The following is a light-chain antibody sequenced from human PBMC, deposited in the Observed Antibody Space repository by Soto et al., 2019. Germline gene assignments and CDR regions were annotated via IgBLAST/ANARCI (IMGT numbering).Light chain of an antibody. J-gene: IGKJ1*01. V-gene: IGKV3-15*01. CDR1: QSFSSN. CDR2: GAS. CDR3: QQYNEWPPWT. Sequence: EIVMTQSPATLSVSPGERATLSCRASQSFSSNLAWYQQKPGQAPRLLIYGASTTATGIPGRFSGSGSGTEFTLTISSLQSEDFALYYCQQYNEWPPWTFGQGTKVEIK.